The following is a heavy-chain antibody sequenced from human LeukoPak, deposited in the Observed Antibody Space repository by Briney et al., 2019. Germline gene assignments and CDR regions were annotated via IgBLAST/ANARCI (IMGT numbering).Heavy chain of an antibody. Sequence: QPGGSLRLSCAASGFTFSSYGMHWVRQAPGKGLEWLAVISYDGSNKYYTDSVKGRFTISRDNSKNTLYLQMNSLRPEDTAIYYCARDKGLRWGELSLATWGQGTLVTVSS. CDR1: GFTFSSYG. J-gene: IGHJ4*02. CDR2: ISYDGSNK. CDR3: ARDKGLRWGELSLAT. V-gene: IGHV3-30*03. D-gene: IGHD3-16*02.